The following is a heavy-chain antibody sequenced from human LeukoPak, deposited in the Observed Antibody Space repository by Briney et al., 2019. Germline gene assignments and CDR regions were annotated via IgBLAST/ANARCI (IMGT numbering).Heavy chain of an antibody. CDR2: INHSGST. J-gene: IGHJ4*02. CDR1: GGSISSSNYY. Sequence: SETLSLTCTVSGGSISSSNYYWSWIRQPPGKGLEWIGEINHSGSTNYNPSLKSRVTISVDTSKNQFSLKLSSVTAADTAVYYCARLRSLNCSSTSCYFYYFDYWGQGTLVTVSS. D-gene: IGHD2-2*01. V-gene: IGHV4-39*07. CDR3: ARLRSLNCSSTSCYFYYFDY.